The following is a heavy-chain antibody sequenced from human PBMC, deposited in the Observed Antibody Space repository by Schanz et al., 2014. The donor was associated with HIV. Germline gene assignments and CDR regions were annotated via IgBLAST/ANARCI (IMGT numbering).Heavy chain of an antibody. CDR3: AVPSSGWSPFDY. V-gene: IGHV1-2*02. CDR1: GYTFTDNY. CDR2: INPNSGGT. Sequence: QVQLVQSGAEVKKPGASVKVSCKASGYTFTDNYMHWVRQAPGQGLEWMGWINPNSGGTTFAQKFQSRVTPTRDTSITTAYMELTTLRSDDTALYYCAVPSSGWSPFDYWGQGTLVTVSS. J-gene: IGHJ4*02. D-gene: IGHD6-19*01.